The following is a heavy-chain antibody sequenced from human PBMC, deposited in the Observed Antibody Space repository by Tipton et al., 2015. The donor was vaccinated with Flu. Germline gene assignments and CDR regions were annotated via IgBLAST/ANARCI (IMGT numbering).Heavy chain of an antibody. D-gene: IGHD4-11*01. CDR2: IYTNANT. Sequence: LRLSCTVSGGSISINNYYWSWIRQPAGKGLEWIGRIYTNANTNYKPSLKSRITISIDTSEKHFSLILSSVTAADTAVYYCARRDDSNYVSDPKNCIDPWGQGILVTVSS. CDR1: GGSISINNYY. V-gene: IGHV4-61*02. CDR3: ARRDDSNYVSDPKNCIDP. J-gene: IGHJ5*02.